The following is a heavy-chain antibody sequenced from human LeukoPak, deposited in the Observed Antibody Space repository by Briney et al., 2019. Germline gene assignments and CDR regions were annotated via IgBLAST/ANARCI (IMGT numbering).Heavy chain of an antibody. CDR1: GFTFDDYA. Sequence: GGSLRLSCAVSGFTFDDYAMHWVRQAPGKGLEWVSLICVDGGGTYYADSVKGRFTISRDNSKNSLYLQMNSLRPEDPALYYCAIITGPAQYWGQRTLVTAS. J-gene: IGHJ4*02. V-gene: IGHV3-43*02. D-gene: IGHD1-20*01. CDR2: ICVDGGGT. CDR3: AIITGPAQY.